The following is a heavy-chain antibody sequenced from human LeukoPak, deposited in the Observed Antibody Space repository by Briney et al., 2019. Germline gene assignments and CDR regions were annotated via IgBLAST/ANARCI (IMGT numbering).Heavy chain of an antibody. CDR1: GFIFGDYA. J-gene: IGHJ4*02. Sequence: HPGGSLRFSCAASGFIFGDYAMHWVRQVPGKRLEWVTLISGDCGTTYYADSVKGRFTISRDNSKNSLYLQMNSLRTEDTAFYYCTKARRSSPFDYWGQGTLVTVSS. CDR3: TKARRSSPFDY. D-gene: IGHD6-6*01. CDR2: ISGDCGTT. V-gene: IGHV3-43*02.